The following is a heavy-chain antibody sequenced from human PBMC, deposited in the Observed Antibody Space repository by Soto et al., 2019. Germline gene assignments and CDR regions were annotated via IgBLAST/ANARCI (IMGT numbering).Heavy chain of an antibody. CDR1: GYTFTSYG. CDR2: ISAYNGNT. J-gene: IGHJ3*02. CDR3: AWHYCSSTSCFVRRAFDI. Sequence: QVQLVQSGAEVKKPGASVKVSCKASGYTFTSYGISWVRQAPGQGLEWMGWISAYNGNTNYAQKLQGRVTMTTDTSTSTAYMELRSLRSDDTAVYYCAWHYCSSTSCFVRRAFDIWGQGTMVTVSS. V-gene: IGHV1-18*01. D-gene: IGHD2-2*01.